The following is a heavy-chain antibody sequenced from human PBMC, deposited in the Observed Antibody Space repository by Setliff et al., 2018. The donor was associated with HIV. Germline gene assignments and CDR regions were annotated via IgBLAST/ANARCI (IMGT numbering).Heavy chain of an antibody. D-gene: IGHD2-21*02. CDR3: ARGMAALTASFDY. J-gene: IGHJ4*02. Sequence: GESLKISCKGSGYSFTSYWIAWVRQKPGKGLEWMGIIFPGDSKMHYSPSFQGRVTLSADKSISTAYLQWSSLQTSDSGMYYCARGMAALTASFDYWGQGSLVTVSS. V-gene: IGHV5-51*01. CDR1: GYSFTSYW. CDR2: IFPGDSKM.